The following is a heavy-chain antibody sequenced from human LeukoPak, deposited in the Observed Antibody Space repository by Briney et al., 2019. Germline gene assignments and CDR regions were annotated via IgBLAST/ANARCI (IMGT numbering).Heavy chain of an antibody. CDR1: GGSISSYY. CDR2: IYTSGST. Sequence: PSETLSLTCTVSGGSISSYYWSWIRQPAGKGLEWIGRIYTSGSTNYNPSLKSRVTMSVDTSKNQFSLKLSSVTAADEAVYYCARASDYDYVWGSYRYGGDYFDYWGQGTLVTVSS. J-gene: IGHJ4*02. CDR3: ARASDYDYVWGSYRYGGDYFDY. V-gene: IGHV4-4*07. D-gene: IGHD3-16*02.